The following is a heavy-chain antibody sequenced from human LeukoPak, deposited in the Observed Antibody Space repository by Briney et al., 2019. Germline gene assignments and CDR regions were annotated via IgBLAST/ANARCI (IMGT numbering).Heavy chain of an antibody. D-gene: IGHD3-22*01. J-gene: IGHJ4*02. CDR3: ATSFDSSGNN. CDR1: GFVFNNFW. V-gene: IGHV3-7*01. CDR2: INHDASQK. Sequence: GGSLRLSCAASGFVFNNFWMAWVRQAPGKGLEWLANINHDASQKYYVDSVKGRFTISRDNAKNSLYLQMNSLTAEDTAVYYCATSFDSSGNNWGQRTLVTVSS.